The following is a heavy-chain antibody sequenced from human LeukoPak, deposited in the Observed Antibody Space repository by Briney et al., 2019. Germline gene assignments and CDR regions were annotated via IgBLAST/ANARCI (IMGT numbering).Heavy chain of an antibody. CDR2: INNNTGNP. CDR1: GYTFTIYA. CDR3: VRGRLLWFGELRGPPHSFDY. J-gene: IGHJ4*02. V-gene: IGHV7-4-1*02. D-gene: IGHD3-10*01. Sequence: ASVKVSFKASGYTFTIYAMNWVRQAPGQGLEWMGWINNNTGNPTYAQGFTGRFVFSLDTSVSTAYLQISSLKAEDTAVYYCVRGRLLWFGELRGPPHSFDYWGQGTLVTVSS.